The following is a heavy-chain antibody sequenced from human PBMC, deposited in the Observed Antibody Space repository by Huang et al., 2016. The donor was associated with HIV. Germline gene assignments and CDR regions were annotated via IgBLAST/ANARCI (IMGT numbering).Heavy chain of an antibody. Sequence: QVRLEQWGEGVVKPSETLSLTCAVYGASFRNYYWTWVPQSPVKGLQWIGAPKPGGPSTHNPLFQGRLTRSTDICNNQLSLRLRAMPSADAAVYYCARIPTPSYYDPWSISSVDEDFFYFNMALWGRGTSVTVSS. CDR1: GASFRNYY. CDR2: PKPGGPS. V-gene: IGHV4-34*02. CDR3: ARIPTPSYYDPWSISSVDEDFFYFNMAL. J-gene: IGHJ6*02. D-gene: IGHD3-3*01.